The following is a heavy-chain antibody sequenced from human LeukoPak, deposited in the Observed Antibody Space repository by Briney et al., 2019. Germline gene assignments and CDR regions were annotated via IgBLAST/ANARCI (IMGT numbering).Heavy chain of an antibody. J-gene: IGHJ4*02. V-gene: IGHV3-11*01. Sequence: GSLRLSRTACGYRLSDYYMNTFRETSRKGPECRSYIINSAATVQYVDSVRGRFTVSRDKRKNTLYLQMNSLRVDDTAVYYCARDGAYDDASGYRADFWGQGTLVSVSS. D-gene: IGHD3-22*01. CDR3: ARDGAYDDASGYRADF. CDR1: GYRLSDYY. CDR2: IINSAATV.